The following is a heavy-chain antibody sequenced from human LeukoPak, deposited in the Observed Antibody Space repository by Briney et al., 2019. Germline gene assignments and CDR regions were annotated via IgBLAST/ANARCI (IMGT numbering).Heavy chain of an antibody. CDR2: IKQDGSEK. CDR3: ARLSRGYSYGF. CDR1: GFTFSSYA. Sequence: PGGPLRLSCAASGFTFSSYAMSWVRQAPGKGLEWVANIKQDGSEKYYVDSVKGRFTISRDNAKNSLYLQMNSLRAEDTAVYYCARLSRGYSYGFWGQGTLVTVSS. J-gene: IGHJ4*02. D-gene: IGHD5-18*01. V-gene: IGHV3-7*01.